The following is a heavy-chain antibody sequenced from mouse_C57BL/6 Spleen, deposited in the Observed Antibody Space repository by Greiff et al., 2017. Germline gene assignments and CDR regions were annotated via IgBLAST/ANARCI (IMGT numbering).Heavy chain of an antibody. J-gene: IGHJ4*01. Sequence: VQLQQPGAELVKPGASVKLSCKASGYTFTSYWMQWVKQRPGQGLEWIGEIDPSDSYTNYNQKFKGKATLTVDTSSSTAYMQLSSLTSEDSAVYYCASPYYYGSSYGAMDYWGQGTSVTVSS. D-gene: IGHD1-1*01. CDR3: ASPYYYGSSYGAMDY. V-gene: IGHV1-50*01. CDR1: GYTFTSYW. CDR2: IDPSDSYT.